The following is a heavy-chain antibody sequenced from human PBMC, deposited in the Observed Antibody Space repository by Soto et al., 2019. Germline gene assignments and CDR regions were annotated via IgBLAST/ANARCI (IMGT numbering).Heavy chain of an antibody. J-gene: IGHJ6*02. CDR2: IYYSGST. V-gene: IGHV4-59*01. CDR3: ARDYYDSTGYYYYGMDV. Sequence: QVQLQESGPGLVKPSETLSLTCTVSGGSISSYYWSWIRQPPGKGLEWIGYIYYSGSTNYNPSLKSRVTISVDTSKNQFSLKLSSVTAADTAVYYCARDYYDSTGYYYYGMDVWGQGTTVTVSS. CDR1: GGSISSYY. D-gene: IGHD3-22*01.